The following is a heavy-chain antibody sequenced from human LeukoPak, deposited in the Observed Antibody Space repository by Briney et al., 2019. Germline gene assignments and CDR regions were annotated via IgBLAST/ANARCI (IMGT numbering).Heavy chain of an antibody. CDR2: IYSGGST. CDR1: GFTVSSNY. CDR3: ARDRSSGWYYFDH. V-gene: IGHV3-66*01. J-gene: IGHJ4*02. Sequence: PGGSLRLSCAASGFTVSSNYMSWVRQAPGKGLEWVSVIYSGGSTYYADSVKGRFTISRDNSKNTLHLQMNSLRAEDTAVYYCARDRSSGWYYFDHWGQGTLVTVSS. D-gene: IGHD6-19*01.